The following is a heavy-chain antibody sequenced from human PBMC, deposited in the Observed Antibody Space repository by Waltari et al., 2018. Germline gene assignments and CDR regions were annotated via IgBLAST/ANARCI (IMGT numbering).Heavy chain of an antibody. J-gene: IGHJ4*02. D-gene: IGHD3-16*01. CDR1: GCSLSSSSYH. V-gene: IGHV4-39*07. CDR3: AREEHVDVDFPIDY. CDR2: THSGGST. Sequence: QLKLQESGPGLVKPSETLSLTCTVPGCSLSSSSYHGGWSRQPPGKGLTWSERTHSGGSTYYYPSLKSRVTISVDTSKNQFSLKLSSVTAADTALYYCAREEHVDVDFPIDYWGQGTLVTVSS.